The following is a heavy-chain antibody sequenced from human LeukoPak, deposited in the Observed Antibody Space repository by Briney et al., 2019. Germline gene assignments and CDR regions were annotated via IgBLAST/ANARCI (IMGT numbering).Heavy chain of an antibody. CDR3: ARAPITSPYYFDY. D-gene: IGHD2-2*01. Sequence: GGSLRLSCTASGVAFDDHGMSWVRQVPGKGLGWVSGINWNGGSTGYADPLRGRFTISRDNAKNSLYPQMDSLRAEDTALYYCARAPITSPYYFDYWGQGTLVTVSS. CDR1: GVAFDDHG. V-gene: IGHV3-20*04. J-gene: IGHJ4*02. CDR2: INWNGGST.